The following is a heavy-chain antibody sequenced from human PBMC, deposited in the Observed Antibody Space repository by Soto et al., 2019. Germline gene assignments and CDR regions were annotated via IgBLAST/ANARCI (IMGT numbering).Heavy chain of an antibody. V-gene: IGHV1-69*12. CDR2: IIPLFRTP. CDR1: GGTFSSYA. Sequence: QVQLVQSGAEVKEPGSSVKVSCQASGGTFSSYALSWVRQAPGQGLEWMGGIIPLFRTPDYAQKFQGRVTITADESTSTAYMELSSLRSEDTAIYYCARDNGRPQIGGNNYYITDVWGQGTTITVSS. J-gene: IGHJ6*02. CDR3: ARDNGRPQIGGNNYYITDV. D-gene: IGHD4-17*01.